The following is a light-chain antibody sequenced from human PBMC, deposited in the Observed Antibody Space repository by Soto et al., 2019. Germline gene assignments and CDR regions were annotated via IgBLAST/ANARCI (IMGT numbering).Light chain of an antibody. Sequence: QSVLTQPPSVSGAPGQRVTISCTGSSSNIGAGYDVHWYQQLPGTAPKLLIYGNSNRPSGVPDRFSGSKSGTSASLAITGLHAEDEADYFCQSYDSSLIYVSGTGTKVTVL. CDR2: GNS. CDR1: SSNIGAGYD. CDR3: QSYDSSLIYV. J-gene: IGLJ1*01. V-gene: IGLV1-40*01.